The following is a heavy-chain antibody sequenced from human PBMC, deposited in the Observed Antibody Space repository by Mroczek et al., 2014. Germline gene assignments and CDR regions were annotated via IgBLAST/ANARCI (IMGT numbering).Heavy chain of an antibody. D-gene: IGHD3-22*01. Sequence: QVQLQQWGPGLVKPSQTLSLTCTVSGGSISSGGYYWSWIRQHPGKGLEWIGYIYYSGSTYYNPPLKSRVTISVDTSKNQFSLKLSSVTAADTAVYYCARDEYYDSSGSVGYYFDYVGPGNPGHRLL. CDR1: GGSISSGGYY. CDR2: IYYSGST. CDR3: ARDEYYDSSGSVGYYFDY. V-gene: IGHV4-31*03. J-gene: IGHJ4*02.